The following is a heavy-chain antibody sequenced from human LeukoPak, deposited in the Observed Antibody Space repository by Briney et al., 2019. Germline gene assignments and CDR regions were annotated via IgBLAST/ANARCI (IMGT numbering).Heavy chain of an antibody. D-gene: IGHD4/OR15-4a*01. J-gene: IGHJ4*02. CDR3: ARRAGAYSHPYDY. Sequence: GGSLRLSCAASGFTFSNYAMNWVRQAPGKGLEWVSAISGSSGNTNYADSVKGRFTISRDNSKNTLYLQMNSLRAEDTAVYYCARRAGAYSHPYDYRGQGTLVTVSS. CDR2: ISGSSGNT. CDR1: GFTFSNYA. V-gene: IGHV3-23*01.